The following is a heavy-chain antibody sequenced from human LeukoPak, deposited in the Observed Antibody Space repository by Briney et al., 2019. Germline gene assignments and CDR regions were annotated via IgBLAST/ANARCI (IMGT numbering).Heavy chain of an antibody. CDR1: GGSISSYY. CDR3: ARSLGYCSSTSCQGAFDV. J-gene: IGHJ3*01. V-gene: IGHV4-59*12. CDR2: IYYSGST. Sequence: SETLSLTCTVSGGSISSYYWSWIRQPPGKGLEWIGYIYYSGSTNYNPSLKSRVTMSVDTSKNQFSLKLSSVTAADTAVYYCARSLGYCSSTSCQGAFDVWGQGTMVTVSS. D-gene: IGHD2-2*01.